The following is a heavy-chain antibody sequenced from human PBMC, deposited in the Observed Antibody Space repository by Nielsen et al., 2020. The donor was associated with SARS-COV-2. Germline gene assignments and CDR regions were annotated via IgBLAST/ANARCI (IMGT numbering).Heavy chain of an antibody. CDR2: IYYSGST. Sequence: SETLSLTCTVSGGSISSSSYYWGWIRQPPGKGLEWIGSIYYSGSTYYNPSLKSRVTISVDTSKNQFSLKLSSVTAADTAVYYCARERGGVAATESNSVPPKNSRNYYYYGMDVWGQGTTVTVSS. CDR1: GGSISSSSYY. V-gene: IGHV4-39*07. CDR3: ARERGGVAATESNSVPPKNSRNYYYYGMDV. D-gene: IGHD2-15*01. J-gene: IGHJ6*02.